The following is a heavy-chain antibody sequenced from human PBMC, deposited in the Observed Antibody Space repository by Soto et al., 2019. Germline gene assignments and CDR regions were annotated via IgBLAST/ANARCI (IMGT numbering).Heavy chain of an antibody. Sequence: TSVKVTCKDSGGSYSSNARSWVRQAPGQGLEWMGWISAYNGNTNYAQKLQGRVTMTTDTSTSTAYMELRSLRSDDTAVYYCASGYSSSWYCFYWGQGTLVTVSS. CDR2: ISAYNGNT. V-gene: IGHV1-18*01. CDR1: GGSYSSNA. CDR3: ASGYSSSWYCFY. J-gene: IGHJ4*02. D-gene: IGHD6-13*01.